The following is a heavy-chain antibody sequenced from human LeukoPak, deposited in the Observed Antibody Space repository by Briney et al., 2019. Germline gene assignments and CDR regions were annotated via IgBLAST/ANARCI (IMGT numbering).Heavy chain of an antibody. V-gene: IGHV3-48*04. CDR3: AKESGKFDY. J-gene: IGHJ4*02. Sequence: PGGSLRLSCAASGFTFSSYSMNWVRQAPGKGLEWVSYISSSSSTIQYADSVKGRFSISRDNSKNSLYLEMNSLRTEDAAMYYCAKESGKFDYWGQGTLVAVSS. CDR1: GFTFSSYS. CDR2: ISSSSSTI.